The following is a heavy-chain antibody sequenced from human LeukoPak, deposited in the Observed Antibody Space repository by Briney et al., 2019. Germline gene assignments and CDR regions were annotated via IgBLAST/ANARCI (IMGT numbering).Heavy chain of an antibody. CDR3: AKTSAGIRGGYFDY. D-gene: IGHD3-10*01. V-gene: IGHV3-23*01. J-gene: IGHJ4*02. CDR1: GFTFSSYA. Sequence: PGGSLRLFCAASGFTFSSYAMSWVRQAPGKGLEWVSLINDSGGNTYYADSVKGRFTISRDNSRNTLFLQMSSLRAEDTAVYYCAKTSAGIRGGYFDYWGQGTLVTVSS. CDR2: INDSGGNT.